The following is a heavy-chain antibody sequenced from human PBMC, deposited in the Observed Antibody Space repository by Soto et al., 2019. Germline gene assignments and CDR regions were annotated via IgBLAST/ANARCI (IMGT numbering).Heavy chain of an antibody. CDR3: AHSLIGYYYDSSGSNWFDP. Sequence: SGPKLGNPTQTLTLTCTFSGFSLSTSGVGVGWIRQPPGKALEWLALIYWDDDKRYSPSLKSRLTITKDTSKNQVVLTMTNMDPVDTATYYCAHSLIGYYYDSSGSNWFDPWGQGTLVTVPQ. CDR1: GFSLSTSGVG. V-gene: IGHV2-5*02. CDR2: IYWDDDK. J-gene: IGHJ5*02. D-gene: IGHD3-22*01.